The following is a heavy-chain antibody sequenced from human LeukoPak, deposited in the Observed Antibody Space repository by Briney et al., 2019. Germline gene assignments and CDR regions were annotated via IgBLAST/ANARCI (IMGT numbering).Heavy chain of an antibody. Sequence: PSETLSLTCTVSGGSISSGSYYWSWIRQPAGKGLEWIGRIYTSGSTNYNPSLKSRDTISVDTSKNQFSLKLSSVTAADTAVYYCARGRFVYGMDVWGQGTTVTVSS. D-gene: IGHD3-3*01. CDR1: GGSISSGSYY. CDR3: ARGRFVYGMDV. V-gene: IGHV4-61*02. J-gene: IGHJ6*02. CDR2: IYTSGST.